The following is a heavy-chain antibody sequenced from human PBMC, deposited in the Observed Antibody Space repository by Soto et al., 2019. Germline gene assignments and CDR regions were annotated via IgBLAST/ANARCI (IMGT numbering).Heavy chain of an antibody. Sequence: EVQLLESGGGLVQPGGSLRLSCAASGFTFSSYAMSWVRQAPWKGLEWVSAISGSGGSTYYSDSVKGRFTIAGDNSKNTLDLQMNSLSAEDTAVYYCAKVHGGRLFFLSDPWGQGTLVTVSS. CDR3: AKVHGGRLFFLSDP. J-gene: IGHJ5*02. D-gene: IGHD3-3*01. CDR2: ISGSGGST. CDR1: GFTFSSYA. V-gene: IGHV3-23*01.